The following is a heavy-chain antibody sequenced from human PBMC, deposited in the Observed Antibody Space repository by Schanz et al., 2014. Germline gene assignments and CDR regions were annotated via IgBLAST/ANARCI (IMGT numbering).Heavy chain of an antibody. Sequence: QVQLVQSGPAVKKPGASMKVSCLASGYSFTEYFLHWVRQAPGQGLEWMGWINPNCGNTNYEQKFQGRVTMTTDTSTSTVFMELSGLTSDDSAVYYCARDRYGKNSGYFDYWGQGTLVTVSS. J-gene: IGHJ4*02. D-gene: IGHD4-17*01. CDR1: GYSFTEYF. V-gene: IGHV1-2*02. CDR2: INPNCGNT. CDR3: ARDRYGKNSGYFDY.